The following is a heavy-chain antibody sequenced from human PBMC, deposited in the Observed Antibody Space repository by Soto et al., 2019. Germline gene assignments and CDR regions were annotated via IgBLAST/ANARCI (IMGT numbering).Heavy chain of an antibody. CDR3: TRILWSSRRDALDI. CDR1: GFTFRNYA. V-gene: IGHV3-23*01. CDR2: IGTSGTPT. Sequence: EGSLRLSCIASGFTFRNYAMAWVRQAPGEDLEWVSAIGTSGTPTLYADSVKSRFSISRDDPRNTVSLQMNSLGVEDTATYYCTRILWSSRRDALDIWGQGTTVTVSS. J-gene: IGHJ6*02. D-gene: IGHD2-21*01.